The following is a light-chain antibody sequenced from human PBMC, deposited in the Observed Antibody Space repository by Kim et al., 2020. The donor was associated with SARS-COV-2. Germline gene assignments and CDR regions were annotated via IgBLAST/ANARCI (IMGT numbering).Light chain of an antibody. CDR1: QSVSNS. CDR2: DAS. CDR3: QQRSNWPPT. Sequence: EIVLTQSPATLSLSPGERATLSCRASQSVSNSLAWYQQKPGQAPRLLIYDASNRATGIPARFSGSGSGTDFTLTITSLEPEDFAVYYCQQRSNWPPTFGRGTKVEIK. J-gene: IGKJ1*01. V-gene: IGKV3-11*01.